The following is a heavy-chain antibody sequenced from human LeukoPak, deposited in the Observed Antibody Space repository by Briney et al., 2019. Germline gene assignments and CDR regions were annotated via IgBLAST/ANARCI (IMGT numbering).Heavy chain of an antibody. CDR1: GYSISSGYY. CDR2: IYHSGST. V-gene: IGHV4-38-2*02. J-gene: IGHJ4*02. D-gene: IGHD5-18*01. Sequence: SETLSLTCTVSGYSISSGYYWGWIRQPPGKGLEWIGSIYHSGSTYYNPSLKSRVTISVDTSKNQFSLKLSSVTAADTAVYYCARDGGGYSYDYWGQGTLVTVSS. CDR3: ARDGGGYSYDY.